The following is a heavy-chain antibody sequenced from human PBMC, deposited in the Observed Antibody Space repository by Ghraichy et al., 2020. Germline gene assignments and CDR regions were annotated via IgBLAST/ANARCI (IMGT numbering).Heavy chain of an antibody. Sequence: GESLNISCAASGFTFSSYAMSWVRQAPGKGLEWVSAISGSGGSTYYADSVKGRFTISRDNSKNTLYLQMNSLRAEDTAVYYCAKDEGELGRGNAFDIWGQGTMVTVSS. D-gene: IGHD1-26*01. V-gene: IGHV3-23*01. CDR1: GFTFSSYA. J-gene: IGHJ3*02. CDR3: AKDEGELGRGNAFDI. CDR2: ISGSGGST.